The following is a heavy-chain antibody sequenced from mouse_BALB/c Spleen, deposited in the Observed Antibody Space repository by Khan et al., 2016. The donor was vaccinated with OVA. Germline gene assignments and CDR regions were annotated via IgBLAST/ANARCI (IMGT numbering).Heavy chain of an antibody. CDR1: GYIFTSYW. CDR2: IYPGTDNT. D-gene: IGHD1-1*01. Sequence: VQLQQSGAELVRPGASVKLSCKTSGYIFTSYWIHWVKQRSGQGLEWIARIYPGTDNTYYNQKLKDKASLTADKSSSTAYLQLSSLKSEDSAVYFCAREEALYYFDYWGQGTTLTVSS. V-gene: IGHV1S132*01. J-gene: IGHJ2*01. CDR3: AREEALYYFDY.